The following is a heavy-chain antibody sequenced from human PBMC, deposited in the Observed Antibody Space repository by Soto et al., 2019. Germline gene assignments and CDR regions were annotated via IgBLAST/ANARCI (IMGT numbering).Heavy chain of an antibody. D-gene: IGHD3-10*01. Sequence: QVQLVQSGAEVKKPGASVKVSCKASGYTITTYNINWVRQAPGQGLEWMGWMNPNTGETGSTEKFEGRVSMTRDISAATADMELSSLTSDDTGVYYCARQASQYGSGNYLPWCQGTLVTVSS. V-gene: IGHV1-8*01. CDR3: ARQASQYGSGNYLP. CDR1: GYTITTYN. J-gene: IGHJ5*02. CDR2: MNPNTGET.